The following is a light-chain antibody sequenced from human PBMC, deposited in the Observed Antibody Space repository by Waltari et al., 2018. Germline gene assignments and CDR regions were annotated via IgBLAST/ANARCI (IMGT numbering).Light chain of an antibody. CDR1: QSITTY. CDR2: AAS. CDR3: QHSYSTPYT. Sequence: DIQMTQSPSSLPASIGDRVIITCRASQSITTYLSWFQQKPGKAPTLLIYAASSLQSGVSSRFSGSGSGTDFTLTISSLQPEDFATYYCQHSYSTPYTFGQGTKLEIK. V-gene: IGKV1-39*01. J-gene: IGKJ2*01.